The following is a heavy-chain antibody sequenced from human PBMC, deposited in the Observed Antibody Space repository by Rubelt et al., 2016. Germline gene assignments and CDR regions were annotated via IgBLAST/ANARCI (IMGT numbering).Heavy chain of an antibody. CDR1: GFTLGGHA. CDR2: ISSSSGNI. V-gene: IGHV3-48*02. CDR3: ARDFCSATTCFKS. J-gene: IGHJ5*02. Sequence: QPGGSLSLSCEASGFTLGGHAMNWVRQVPGKGLEWISYISSSSGNIWYADSVKGRFTVSRDNAKNSLYLQMNSLRDEDTAVYYCARDFCSATTCFKSWGQGTLVTVSS. D-gene: IGHD2-2*01.